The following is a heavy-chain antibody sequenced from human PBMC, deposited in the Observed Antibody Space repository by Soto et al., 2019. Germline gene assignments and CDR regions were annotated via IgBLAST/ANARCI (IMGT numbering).Heavy chain of an antibody. D-gene: IGHD6-13*01. J-gene: IGHJ4*02. V-gene: IGHV3-23*01. CDR2: ISGSGGST. CDR3: AKDRSSSNWGFFDY. CDR1: GFTFSSYA. Sequence: GGSLRLSCAASGFTFSSYAMSWVRQAPGQGLEWVSAISGSGGSTYYADSVKGRFTISRDNSKNTLYLQMNSLRAEDTAVYYCAKDRSSSNWGFFDYWGQGTLVTVSS.